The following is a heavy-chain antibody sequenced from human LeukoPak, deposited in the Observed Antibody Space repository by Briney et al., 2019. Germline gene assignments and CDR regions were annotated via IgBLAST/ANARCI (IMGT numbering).Heavy chain of an antibody. J-gene: IGHJ5*01. CDR2: IRRKAHDDTP. D-gene: IGHD5-12*01. CDR3: VRAGGYDNWFDS. CDR1: GFTFGDYG. V-gene: IGHV3-49*04. Sequence: PGRSLRLSCTASGFTFGDYGVNWVRQAPGKGLEWVGFIRRKAHDDTPQYAASVQGRFTISRDDSKSAACLQMNSLKTEDTGVYYCVRAGGYDNWFDSWGQGTLVTVSS.